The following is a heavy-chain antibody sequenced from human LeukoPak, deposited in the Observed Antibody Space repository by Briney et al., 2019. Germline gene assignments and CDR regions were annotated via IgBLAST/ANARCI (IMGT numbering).Heavy chain of an antibody. D-gene: IGHD3-22*01. Sequence: GGSLRLSCAASGFTFSSYSMNWVRQAPGKGLEWVSSISSSSSYIYYADSVKGRFTISRDNAKNSLYLQMNSLRAEDTAVYYCAKDRDYYDSSGPDYWGQGTLVTVSS. CDR2: ISSSSSYI. CDR1: GFTFSSYS. CDR3: AKDRDYYDSSGPDY. V-gene: IGHV3-21*01. J-gene: IGHJ4*02.